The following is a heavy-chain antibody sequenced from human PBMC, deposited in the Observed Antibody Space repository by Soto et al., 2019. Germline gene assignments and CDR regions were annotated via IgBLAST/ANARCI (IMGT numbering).Heavy chain of an antibody. D-gene: IGHD5-12*01. CDR2: ISYDGSNK. J-gene: IGHJ4*02. V-gene: IGHV3-30*18. Sequence: QVQLVESGGGVVQPGRSLRLSCAASGFTFSSYGMHWVRQAPGKGLEWVAVISYDGSNKYYADSVKGRFTISRDNSKNTLYLQMNSLRAEDTAVYYCAKGRAEMATRYYFDYWGQGTLVTVSS. CDR1: GFTFSSYG. CDR3: AKGRAEMATRYYFDY.